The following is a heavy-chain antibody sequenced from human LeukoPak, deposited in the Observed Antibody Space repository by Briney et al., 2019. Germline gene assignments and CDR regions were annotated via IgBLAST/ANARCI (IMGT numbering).Heavy chain of an antibody. CDR1: GFTFSSYA. CDR2: ITSSSSYV. V-gene: IGHV3-21*01. CDR3: ARDFYYYYYMDV. Sequence: GRSLRLSCAASGFTFSSYAMHWVRRAPGKRLEWVSSITSSSSYVFYADSVKGRFTISRDNAKNRLYLQMNSLRAEDTAVYYCARDFYYYYYMDVWGKGTTVTVSS. J-gene: IGHJ6*03.